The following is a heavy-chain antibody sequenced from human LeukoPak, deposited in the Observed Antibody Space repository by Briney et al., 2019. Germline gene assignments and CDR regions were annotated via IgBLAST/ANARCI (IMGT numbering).Heavy chain of an antibody. CDR1: GFTFSSYS. V-gene: IGHV3-48*02. J-gene: IGHJ4*02. CDR2: ISSGSTTI. Sequence: GGSLRLSCAASGFTFSSYSMNWVRQAPGKGLEWVSPISSGSTTIFYADSVKGRFTISRDNAKNSLYLQMNSLRDEDTAVYYCAGQKGMDYWGQGTLVTVSS. CDR3: AGQKGMDY.